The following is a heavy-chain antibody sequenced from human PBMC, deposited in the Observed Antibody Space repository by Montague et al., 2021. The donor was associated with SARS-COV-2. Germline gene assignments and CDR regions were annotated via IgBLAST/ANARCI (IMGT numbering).Heavy chain of an antibody. CDR1: GGSISMYS. V-gene: IGHV4-59*01. CDR2: IYNSGST. J-gene: IGHJ3*02. D-gene: IGHD6-13*01. Sequence: SETLSLTCTVSGGSISMYSWTWIRQPPGKGLEWIGYIYNSGSTNXXPSLTSRVTISVDTSKNQFSLKLSSVAAADPAVYYCARVGRGSSWYEVAFDIWGQGTMVTVSS. CDR3: ARVGRGSSWYEVAFDI.